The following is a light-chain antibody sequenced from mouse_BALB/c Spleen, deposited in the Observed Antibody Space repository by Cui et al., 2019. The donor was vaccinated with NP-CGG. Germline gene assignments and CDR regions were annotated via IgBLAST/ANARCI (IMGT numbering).Light chain of an antibody. CDR2: GTN. CDR3: ALWYSNHWV. V-gene: IGLV1*01. Sequence: QAVVTQESALTTSPGETVTLTCRSSTGAVTTSNYANWVQEKPDYLFTGLIGGTNNRAPGVPARFSGSLIGDKDALTITGAQTEDEAIYFCALWYSNHWVFGGGTKLTVL. CDR1: TGAVTTSNY. J-gene: IGLJ1*01.